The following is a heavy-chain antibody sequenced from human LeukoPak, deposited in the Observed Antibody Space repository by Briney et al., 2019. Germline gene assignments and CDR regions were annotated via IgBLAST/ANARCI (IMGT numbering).Heavy chain of an antibody. J-gene: IGHJ1*01. V-gene: IGHV1-8*03. CDR3: AREGAPYYYGSGSYYIPAPGYFQH. Sequence: ASVKVSCKASGYTFTSYDINWVRQATGQGLEWMGWMNPNSGNTGYAQKFQGRVTITRNTSISTAYMELSSLRSEDTAVYYCAREGAPYYYGSGSYYIPAPGYFQHWGQGTLVTVSS. D-gene: IGHD3-10*01. CDR1: GYTFTSYD. CDR2: MNPNSGNT.